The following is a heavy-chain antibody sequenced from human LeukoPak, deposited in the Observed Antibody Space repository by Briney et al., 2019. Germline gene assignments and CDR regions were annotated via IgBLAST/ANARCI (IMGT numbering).Heavy chain of an antibody. CDR3: ARISSLAVAGIN. D-gene: IGHD6-19*01. V-gene: IGHV3-48*04. Sequence: GGSLRLSCAASGFTLSSYSMNWVRQAPGKGLEWVSYISSSGSTIYYADSVKGRFTISRDNAKNSLYLQMNSLRAEDTAVYYCARISSLAVAGINWGQGTLVTVSS. J-gene: IGHJ4*02. CDR1: GFTLSSYS. CDR2: ISSSGSTI.